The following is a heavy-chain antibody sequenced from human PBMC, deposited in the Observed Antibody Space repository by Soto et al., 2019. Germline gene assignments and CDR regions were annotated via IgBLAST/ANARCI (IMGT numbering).Heavy chain of an antibody. V-gene: IGHV6-1*01. CDR1: GDSVSSNSAG. Sequence: QVQLQQSGPGLVKPSQTLSLTCAITGDSVSSNSAGWSWVRQSPSRGLEWLGRTYYRSKWYHEYAVSVRGRITINPETSKNQYSLQLNSVTPEDTAVYFCARGEQYSGRIFDYWGQGTLVTVSS. D-gene: IGHD1-26*01. CDR3: ARGEQYSGRIFDY. J-gene: IGHJ4*01. CDR2: TYYRSKWYH.